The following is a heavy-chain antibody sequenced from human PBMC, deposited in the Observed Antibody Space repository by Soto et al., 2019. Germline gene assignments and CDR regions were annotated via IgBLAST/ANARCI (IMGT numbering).Heavy chain of an antibody. CDR1: GGTLSSYS. CDR2: IVPMVGIT. V-gene: IGHV1-69*02. D-gene: IGHD2-15*01. CDR3: AKYGVVTDFYYMDV. J-gene: IGHJ6*03. Sequence: QVQLVQSGAEVKKPGSSVKVSCKASGGTLSSYSITWVRQAPGQGLEWMGRIVPMVGITNYAQKFQDRVTITADRSTSTAYMELTSLESADTAVYYCAKYGVVTDFYYMDVWGRGTTVTVSS.